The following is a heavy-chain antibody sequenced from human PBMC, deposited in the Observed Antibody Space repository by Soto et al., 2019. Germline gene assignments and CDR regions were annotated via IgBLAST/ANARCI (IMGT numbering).Heavy chain of an antibody. CDR2: IIPIFGTT. CDR3: GGGSYGSESYYYYGMDV. Sequence: QVQLVQSGAEVKKPGSSVKVSCKASGDTFSNYAISWVRQAPGQGLEWMGGIIPIFGTTNNAQKFQGRVTITADESTSTAYMELSGLRSEDTAVYYCGGGSYGSESYYYYGMDVWGQGSTVTVSS. V-gene: IGHV1-69*01. J-gene: IGHJ6*02. CDR1: GDTFSNYA. D-gene: IGHD3-10*01.